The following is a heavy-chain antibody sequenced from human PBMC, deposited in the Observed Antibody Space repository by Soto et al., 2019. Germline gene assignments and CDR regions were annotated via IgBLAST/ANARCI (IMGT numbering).Heavy chain of an antibody. J-gene: IGHJ3*02. V-gene: IGHV5-51*01. Sequence: GESLKISCKPSGYSFISYWVAWVRQKPGKGLEWMGTFYPGDSTSTYSPSFQGQVTISVDKSISTAYLHLSSLKASDTAMYYCARIIGYCRNNDCSWTFDIWGQSTTVTVSS. CDR2: FYPGDSTS. CDR1: GYSFISYW. CDR3: ARIIGYCRNNDCSWTFDI. D-gene: IGHD2-2*03.